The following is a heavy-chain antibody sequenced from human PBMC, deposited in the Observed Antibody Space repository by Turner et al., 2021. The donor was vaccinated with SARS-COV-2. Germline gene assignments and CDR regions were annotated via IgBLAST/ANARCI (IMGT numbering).Heavy chain of an antibody. CDR1: AGPFSSYG. CDR3: ARAGRVDGCYGGLHY. D-gene: IGHD2-8*02. CDR2: VVPMMRST. J-gene: IGHJ4*02. Sequence: QVPLVQSGDAVKEPGSTVKVSCTASAGPFSSYGISWVRQATRQGLEWLGGVVPMMRSTKYAQRYQGRVTITEDESTSTVHMELSNLRSEDTAVYFGARAGRVDGCYGGLHYWGRGTLVTVSS. V-gene: IGHV1-69*01.